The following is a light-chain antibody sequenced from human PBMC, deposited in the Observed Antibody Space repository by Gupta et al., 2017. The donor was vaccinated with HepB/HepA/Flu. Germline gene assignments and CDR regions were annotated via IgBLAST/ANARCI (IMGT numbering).Light chain of an antibody. CDR1: QSLLHNYGYNY. J-gene: IGKJ1*01. CDR3: IQTLQTPSR. V-gene: IGKV2-28*01. CDR2: SGS. Sequence: DIVMTQSPLSLSVTPGEPASISCRSSQSLLHNYGYNYLIWYLQKPGQSPQVLIYSGSSRASGVPDRFSGSGSGTDFTLKISRVAAEDVGVYYFIQTLQTPSRFGQG.